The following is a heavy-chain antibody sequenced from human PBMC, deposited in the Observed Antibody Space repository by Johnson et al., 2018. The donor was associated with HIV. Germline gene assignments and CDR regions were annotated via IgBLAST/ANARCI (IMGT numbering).Heavy chain of an antibody. CDR2: INHDVSAI. D-gene: IGHD1-26*01. J-gene: IGHJ3*02. CDR3: ARGEWELNAGHGFDI. Sequence: VQLVESGGGLVQPGGSLRLSCAASGFTFSSYWMHWVRQAPGKGPEWVANINHDVSAIHYVDSVKGRFTISRDNAKRSLFLQMNSLRAEDTAFYYCARGEWELNAGHGFDIWGQGTMVTVSS. V-gene: IGHV3-7*03. CDR1: GFTFSSYW.